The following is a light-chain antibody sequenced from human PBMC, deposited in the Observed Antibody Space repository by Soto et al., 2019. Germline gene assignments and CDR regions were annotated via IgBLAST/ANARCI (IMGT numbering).Light chain of an antibody. CDR1: SSDVGGYNY. J-gene: IGLJ1*01. CDR2: EVT. Sequence: QSVLTQPPSASGSPGQSVTISCAGTSSDVGGYNYVSWYQQHPGKAPKLIIYEVTNRPSGISNRFSGSKSGNTASLTISGLQAEDEADYHCISYTSRSTVYVFGTGTKVTVL. CDR3: ISYTSRSTVYV. V-gene: IGLV2-14*01.